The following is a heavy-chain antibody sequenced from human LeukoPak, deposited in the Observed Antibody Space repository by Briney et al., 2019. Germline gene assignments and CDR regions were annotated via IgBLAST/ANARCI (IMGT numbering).Heavy chain of an antibody. D-gene: IGHD3-22*01. CDR1: GYTFTGYY. CDR2: INPNSGGT. Sequence: GASVKVSCKASGYTFTGYYMHWVRQAPGQGLEWMGWINPNSGGTNYAQKFQGRVTMTRDTSISTAYMELSRLRSDDTAVYYCARGVKYYYDSSGYYAFDIWGQGTMVTVSS. CDR3: ARGVKYYYDSSGYYAFDI. J-gene: IGHJ3*02. V-gene: IGHV1-2*02.